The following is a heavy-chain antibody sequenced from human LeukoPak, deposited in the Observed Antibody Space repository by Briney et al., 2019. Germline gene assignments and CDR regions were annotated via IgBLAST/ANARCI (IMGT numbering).Heavy chain of an antibody. Sequence: SETLSLICTVSGGSFSSCYWSWIRQPPGKGLEWIGYIYYSGSINYNPSLKSRVTISVDTSKNQFSLKLRSVTAADTAVYYCARYSGSYSGFDYWGQGTLVTVSS. V-gene: IGHV4-59*08. CDR2: IYYSGSI. D-gene: IGHD1-26*01. J-gene: IGHJ4*02. CDR1: GGSFSSCY. CDR3: ARYSGSYSGFDY.